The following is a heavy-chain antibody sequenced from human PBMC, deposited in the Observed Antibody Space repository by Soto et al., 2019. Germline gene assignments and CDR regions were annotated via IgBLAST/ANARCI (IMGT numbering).Heavy chain of an antibody. Sequence: QDQLVQSGAEVKKPGASVKVSCKASVFTSSGIRWVRQAPGQRLEWMGWISTHNGNTIYAQKFQGRVIMTMDTSTTTVYMELRSLRADDTAVYLCARGGLLGRFDAYDLWGQGTMVTVSS. V-gene: IGHV1-18*04. J-gene: IGHJ3*01. CDR1: VFTSSG. CDR3: ARGGLLGRFDAYDL. D-gene: IGHD3-16*01. CDR2: ISTHNGNT.